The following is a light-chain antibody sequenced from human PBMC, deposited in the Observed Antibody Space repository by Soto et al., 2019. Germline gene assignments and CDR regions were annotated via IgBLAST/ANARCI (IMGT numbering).Light chain of an antibody. V-gene: IGKV3-20*01. J-gene: IGKJ1*01. CDR3: QQYGSSPPRT. CDR2: GAS. CDR1: QSVRSSS. Sequence: EIVLTQSPGTRSLSPGERATLSCRASQSVRSSSLAWYQQKPGQAPRLLIYGASSRATGIPDRFSGSGSGTDFTLTISRLEPEDFAIYYCQQYGSSPPRTFGQGTKVDIK.